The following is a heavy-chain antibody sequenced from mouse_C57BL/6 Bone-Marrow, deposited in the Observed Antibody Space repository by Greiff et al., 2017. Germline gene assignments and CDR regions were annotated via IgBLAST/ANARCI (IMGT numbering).Heavy chain of an antibody. CDR3: ARRGIYYGNYHWYFDV. CDR2: ISYSGST. J-gene: IGHJ1*03. V-gene: IGHV3-1*01. CDR1: GYSITSGYD. Sequence: EVKLQESGPGMVKPSQSLSLTCTVTGYSITSGYDWHWIRHFPGNKLEWMGYISYSGSTNYNPSLKSRISITHDTSKNHFFLKLNSVTTEDTATYYCARRGIYYGNYHWYFDVWGTGTTVTVSS. D-gene: IGHD2-1*01.